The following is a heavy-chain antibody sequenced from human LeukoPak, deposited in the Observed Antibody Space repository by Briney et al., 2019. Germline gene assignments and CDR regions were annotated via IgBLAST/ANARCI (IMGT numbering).Heavy chain of an antibody. Sequence: GESLKISCKGSGYSFTSYWIGWVRQAPGKGLEWVSAISGSGGSTYYADSVKGRFTISRDNSKNTLYLQMNSLRAEDTAVYYCAKLGGAGTNVGYWGQGTLVTVSS. J-gene: IGHJ4*02. CDR3: AKLGGAGTNVGY. V-gene: IGHV3-23*01. CDR1: GYSFTSYW. D-gene: IGHD1-7*01. CDR2: ISGSGGST.